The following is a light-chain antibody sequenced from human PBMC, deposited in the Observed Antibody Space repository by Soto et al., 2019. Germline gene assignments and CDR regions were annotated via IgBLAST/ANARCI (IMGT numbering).Light chain of an antibody. Sequence: DIQMTQSPSTLSASVGDRVTITCRASQSISVWLAWYQQKAGTAPNLLIYKASRLESGVPSRFSGSGSETEFTLTISGLQPGDSATYYCQQYNSYSPTFGQGTKVDIK. J-gene: IGKJ1*01. CDR3: QQYNSYSPT. CDR2: KAS. V-gene: IGKV1-5*03. CDR1: QSISVW.